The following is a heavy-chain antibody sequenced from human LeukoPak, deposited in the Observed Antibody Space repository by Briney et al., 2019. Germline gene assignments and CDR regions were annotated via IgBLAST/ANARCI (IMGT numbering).Heavy chain of an antibody. CDR3: TTYYYDSSGYYYPYYFDY. J-gene: IGHJ4*02. Sequence: PGGSLRLSCAASGFTFSTYAMSWVRQAPGKGLEWVSSISNSGGSTYYADSVKGRFTISRDNSKNTLGLQMNSLRAEDTAVYYCTTYYYDSSGYYYPYYFDYWGQGTLVTVSS. CDR1: GFTFSTYA. CDR2: ISNSGGST. V-gene: IGHV3-23*01. D-gene: IGHD3-22*01.